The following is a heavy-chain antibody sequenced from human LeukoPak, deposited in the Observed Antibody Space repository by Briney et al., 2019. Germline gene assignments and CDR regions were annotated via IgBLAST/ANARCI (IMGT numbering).Heavy chain of an antibody. D-gene: IGHD3-22*01. CDR1: GFTVSSNY. CDR3: ARQYYYDSSGPIDY. J-gene: IGHJ4*02. CDR2: IYSGGST. V-gene: IGHV3-66*04. Sequence: PGGSLRPSCAASGFTVSSNYMSWVRQAPGKGLEWVSVIYSGGSTYYADSVKGRFTISRDNSKNTLYLQMNSLRAEDTAVYYCARQYYYDSSGPIDYWGQGTLVTVSS.